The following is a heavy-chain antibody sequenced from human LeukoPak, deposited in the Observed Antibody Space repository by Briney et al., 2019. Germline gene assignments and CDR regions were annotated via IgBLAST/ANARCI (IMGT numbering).Heavy chain of an antibody. Sequence: GGSLRLSCAASGFTFSSYAMHWLRQAPGKGLEWVAVISYDGSNKYYADSVKGRFTISRDNSKNTLYLQMNSLRAEDTAVYYCAREFRHGGNHDYWGQGTLVTVSS. V-gene: IGHV3-30-3*01. D-gene: IGHD4-23*01. CDR3: AREFRHGGNHDY. J-gene: IGHJ4*02. CDR2: ISYDGSNK. CDR1: GFTFSSYA.